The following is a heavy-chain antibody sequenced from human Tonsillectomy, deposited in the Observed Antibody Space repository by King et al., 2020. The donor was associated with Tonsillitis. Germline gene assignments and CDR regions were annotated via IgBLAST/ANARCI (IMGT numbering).Heavy chain of an antibody. V-gene: IGHV3-11*06. Sequence: VQLVESGGGLVKPGGSLRLSCAASGFTFSDYYMTWIRQAPGKGLEWVSYISSSSSYTNYADSVKGRFTISRDNAKNSLYLQMNSLRAEDTAVYYCASDPQWEPAWYFDLWGRGTLVTVSS. CDR1: GFTFSDYY. CDR3: ASDPQWEPAWYFDL. D-gene: IGHD1-26*01. CDR2: ISSSSSYT. J-gene: IGHJ2*01.